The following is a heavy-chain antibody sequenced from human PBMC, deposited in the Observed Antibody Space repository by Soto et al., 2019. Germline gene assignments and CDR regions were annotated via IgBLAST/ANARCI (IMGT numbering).Heavy chain of an antibody. Sequence: QVQLVESGGGVVQPGRSLSLSCAASGFTFSIYGMHWVRQAPGKGLEWVAVIWYDGSNKYYADSVKGRFTISRDNSKNTLYLQMDSLSAEDTAMYYCARVRGRHYGSGSYSGVDVWGQGGTVTVSS. J-gene: IGHJ6*02. V-gene: IGHV3-33*01. D-gene: IGHD3-10*01. CDR3: ARVRGRHYGSGSYSGVDV. CDR1: GFTFSIYG. CDR2: IWYDGSNK.